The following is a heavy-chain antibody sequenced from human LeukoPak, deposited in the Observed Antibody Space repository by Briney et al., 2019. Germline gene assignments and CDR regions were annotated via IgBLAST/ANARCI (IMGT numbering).Heavy chain of an antibody. V-gene: IGHV4-59*08. CDR3: ARSRIAAAGTGLPDY. CDR1: GGSISSYY. J-gene: IGHJ4*02. D-gene: IGHD6-13*01. CDR2: IYYSGST. Sequence: PSETLSLTCTVSGGSISSYYWSWIRQPPGKGLEWIGYIYYSGSTNYNPSLKSRVTISVDTSKNQFSLKLSSVTAADTVVYYCARSRIAAAGTGLPDYWGQGTLVTVSS.